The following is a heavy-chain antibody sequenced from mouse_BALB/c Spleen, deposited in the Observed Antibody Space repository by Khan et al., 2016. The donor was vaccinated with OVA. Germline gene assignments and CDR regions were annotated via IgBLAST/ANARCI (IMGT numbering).Heavy chain of an antibody. V-gene: IGHV2-9*02. J-gene: IGHJ1*01. CDR3: ARYYGNYGWYFDV. CDR1: GFSLTNYG. CDR2: IWAGGST. D-gene: IGHD2-1*01. Sequence: QVRLQQSGPAMVAPSQSLSITCTVSGFSLTNYGVHWVRQPPGKGLEWLGVIWAGGSTNYNSALMSRLSISKDNSKSQVFLKMNSLQTDDTAMYYCARYYGNYGWYFDVGGAGTTVTVSS.